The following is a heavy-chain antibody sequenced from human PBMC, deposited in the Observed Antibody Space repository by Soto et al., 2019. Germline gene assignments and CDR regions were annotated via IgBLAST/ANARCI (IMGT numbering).Heavy chain of an antibody. CDR1: GFTFSSYA. J-gene: IGHJ4*02. D-gene: IGHD2-15*01. CDR3: AKRPLKHCGGSSCYLEC. Sequence: GGSLRLSCAASGFTFSSYAMSWVRQAPGKGLDWVSVISGNGDTTYYAGSVKGRFTISRDNSKNTLYLQMNSLRTEDTAVYYCAKRPLKHCGGSSCYLECWGQGTLVTVSS. CDR2: ISGNGDTT. V-gene: IGHV3-23*01.